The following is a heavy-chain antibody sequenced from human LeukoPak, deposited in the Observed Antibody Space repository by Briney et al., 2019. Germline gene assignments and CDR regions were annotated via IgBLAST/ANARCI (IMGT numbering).Heavy chain of an antibody. CDR2: IIPIPGIA. J-gene: IGHJ5*02. D-gene: IGHD3-10*01. CDR1: GGTFSSYA. CDR3: AREGATYGSETDWFDP. Sequence: ASVKVSCKASGGTFSSYAISWVRQAPGQGLEWMGRIIPIPGIANYAQKFQGRVTITADKSTSTAYMELSSLRSEDTAVYYCAREGATYGSETDWFDPWGQGTLVTVSS. V-gene: IGHV1-69*04.